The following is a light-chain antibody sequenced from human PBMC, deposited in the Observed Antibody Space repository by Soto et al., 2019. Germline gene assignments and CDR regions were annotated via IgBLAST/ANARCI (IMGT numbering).Light chain of an antibody. CDR2: GAS. J-gene: IGKJ1*01. CDR1: QSVSNNY. Sequence: EIIMTQSPGTLSLSPGERATLSCRASQSVSNNYLAWYQQKPGQAPRLLIYGASNRATGIPDRFSGSGSGTDFSLTISRLEAEDFAVYYCQQYGSSPRTFGQGTKVDIK. CDR3: QQYGSSPRT. V-gene: IGKV3-20*01.